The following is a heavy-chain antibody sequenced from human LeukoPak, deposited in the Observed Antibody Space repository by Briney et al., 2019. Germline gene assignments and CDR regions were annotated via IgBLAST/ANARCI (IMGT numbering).Heavy chain of an antibody. CDR2: IYPGDSDT. CDR1: GYSFTTYW. Sequence: GESLKTSCRGSGYSFTTYWIGWVRPMPVKGLEWMGIIYPGDSDTRYSPSFQGQVTMSADKSINTAYLQWSSLKASDTAMYYCARRQGCSSTSCPPDSWGQGTLVTVSS. V-gene: IGHV5-51*01. CDR3: ARRQGCSSTSCPPDS. D-gene: IGHD2-2*01. J-gene: IGHJ4*02.